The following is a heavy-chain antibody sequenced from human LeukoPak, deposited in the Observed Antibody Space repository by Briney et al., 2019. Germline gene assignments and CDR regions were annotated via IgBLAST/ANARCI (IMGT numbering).Heavy chain of an antibody. CDR2: INPSGDFR. Sequence: ASVKVSCKASGYTFGTHWMHWVRQAPGQGLEWMGIINPSGDFRSYAQKFQGRITVTRDTSTRTVYMELSDLRPEDTAVYYCTRVANRVWFGENDYWGQGTLVTVSS. D-gene: IGHD3-10*01. CDR3: TRVANRVWFGENDY. J-gene: IGHJ4*02. V-gene: IGHV1-46*01. CDR1: GYTFGTHW.